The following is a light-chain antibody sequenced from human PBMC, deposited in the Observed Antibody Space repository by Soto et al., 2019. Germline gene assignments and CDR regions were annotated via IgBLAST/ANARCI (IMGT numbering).Light chain of an antibody. CDR1: SDDVGAYNS. V-gene: IGLV2-23*01. J-gene: IGLJ1*01. CDR2: KGT. Sequence: QSVLAQPDSVSGSPGQSITISCTGTSDDVGAYNSVSWYQQLPHKAPQVILYKGTQRPSGVSSRFSGSTSGNAASLTISGLQADDEADYFCCSSAPESTYVFGTGTKLTVL. CDR3: CSSAPESTYV.